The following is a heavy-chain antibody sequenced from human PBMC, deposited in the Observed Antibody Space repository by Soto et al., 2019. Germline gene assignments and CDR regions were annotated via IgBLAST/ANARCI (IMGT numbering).Heavy chain of an antibody. V-gene: IGHV3-30*18. CDR1: GFTFSSYG. J-gene: IGHJ4*02. CDR3: AKDQGFYDSSGYYGH. CDR2: ISYDGSNK. Sequence: PEGSLRLSCAASGFTFSSYGMHWVRQAPGKGLEWVAVISYDGSNKYYADSVKGRFTISRDNSKNTLYLQMNSLRAEDTAVYYCAKDQGFYDSSGYYGHWGQGTLVTVSS. D-gene: IGHD3-22*01.